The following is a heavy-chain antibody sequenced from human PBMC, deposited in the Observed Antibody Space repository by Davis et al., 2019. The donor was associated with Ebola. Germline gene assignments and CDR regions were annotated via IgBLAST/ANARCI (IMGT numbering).Heavy chain of an antibody. J-gene: IGHJ6*04. CDR1: GYTFTSYA. CDR3: ARDRAYCTHGACFTRYHDYGLDV. V-gene: IGHV1-3*01. CDR2: INAGNGNT. Sequence: ASVKVSCKASGYTFTSYAMHWVRQAPGQRLEWMGWINAGNGNTKYSQKFQGRVTITRDTSASTAYMELRSLRSDDTAVYYCARDRAYCTHGACFTRYHDYGLDVWGKGTTVTVSS. D-gene: IGHD2-8*01.